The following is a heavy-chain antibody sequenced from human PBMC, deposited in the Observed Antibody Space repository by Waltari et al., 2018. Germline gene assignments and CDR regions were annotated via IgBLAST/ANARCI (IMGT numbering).Heavy chain of an antibody. CDR3: ARVAGSGSSFDI. J-gene: IGHJ3*02. CDR2: IYYSGST. Sequence: QVQLQESGPGLVKPSETLSLTCTVSGGSISSYYWSWIRQPPGKGLEWIGYIYYSGSTNYNPSLKSRVTISVDTSKNQFSLKLSSVTAADTAGYYCARVAGSGSSFDIWGQGTMVTVSS. D-gene: IGHD3-10*01. CDR1: GGSISSYY. V-gene: IGHV4-59*01.